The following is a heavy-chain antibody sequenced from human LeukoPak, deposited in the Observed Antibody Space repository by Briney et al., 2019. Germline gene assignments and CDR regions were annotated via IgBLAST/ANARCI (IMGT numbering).Heavy chain of an antibody. CDR3: ASEVVPAAMSPSYFDC. J-gene: IGHJ4*02. Sequence: GGPLRLSCAASGFTFSSYAMSWVPQAPGKALEGVSAISVSSGSTYSAHSVKGRFTISRVNPKNTLYLQMNSLRAEDTAVYYCASEVVPAAMSPSYFDCWGQGTLVTVSS. CDR2: ISVSSGST. CDR1: GFTFSSYA. V-gene: IGHV3-23*01. D-gene: IGHD2-2*01.